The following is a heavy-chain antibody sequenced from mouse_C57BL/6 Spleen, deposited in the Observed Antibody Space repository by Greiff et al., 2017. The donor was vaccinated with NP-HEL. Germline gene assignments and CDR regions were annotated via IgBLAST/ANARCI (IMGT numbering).Heavy chain of an antibody. V-gene: IGHV1-15*01. D-gene: IGHD1-1*01. CDR1: GYTFNDYE. CDR3: TRVDDYGSSYVGNPWFAY. CDR2: IDPETGGT. J-gene: IGHJ3*01. Sequence: QVQLKESGAELVRPGASVTLSCKASGYTFNDYEMHWVKQTPVHGLEWIGAIDPETGGTAYNQKFKGKAILTADKSSSTAYMELRSRTSEDSAVYYCTRVDDYGSSYVGNPWFAYWGQGTLVTVSA.